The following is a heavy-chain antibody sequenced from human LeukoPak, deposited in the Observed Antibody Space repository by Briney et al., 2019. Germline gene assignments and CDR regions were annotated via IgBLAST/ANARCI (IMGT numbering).Heavy chain of an antibody. CDR1: GFTFNTYA. Sequence: GGSLRLSCAASGFTFNTYAMSWVRQAPGKGLRWVSSISYSGDSTDYADSVKGRLIISRDNSKNTLGLQMNSLRAEDTAIYYCARGTLAGYFLGYWGRGTLVTVSS. D-gene: IGHD6-19*01. CDR2: ISYSGDST. J-gene: IGHJ4*02. V-gene: IGHV3-23*01. CDR3: ARGTLAGYFLGY.